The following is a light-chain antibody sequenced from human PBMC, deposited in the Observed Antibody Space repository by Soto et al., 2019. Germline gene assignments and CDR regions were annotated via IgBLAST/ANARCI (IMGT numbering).Light chain of an antibody. CDR3: QSYDSSLSGGV. CDR2: GNS. CDR1: SSKIGTGYN. V-gene: IGLV1-40*01. Sequence: QSVLTQPPSVSGAPGQRVTISCTGSSSKIGTGYNIHWYQQVPGTAPKLLISGNSNRPSGVPDRFSGSKSGTSASLAITGLQAEDEADYYCQSYDSSLSGGVFGTGTKLTVL. J-gene: IGLJ1*01.